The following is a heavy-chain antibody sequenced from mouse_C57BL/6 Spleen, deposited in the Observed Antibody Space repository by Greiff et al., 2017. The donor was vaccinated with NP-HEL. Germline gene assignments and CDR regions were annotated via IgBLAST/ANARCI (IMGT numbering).Heavy chain of an antibody. J-gene: IGHJ4*01. Sequence: EVKVEESGGGLVKPGGSLKLSCAASGFTFSSYAMSWVRQTPEKRLEWVATISDGGSYTYYPDNVKGRFTISRDNAKNNLYLQMSHLKSEDTAMYYCARDRGSTYYAMDYWGQGTSVTVSS. CDR3: ARDRGSTYYAMDY. D-gene: IGHD1-1*01. CDR1: GFTFSSYA. CDR2: ISDGGSYT. V-gene: IGHV5-4*01.